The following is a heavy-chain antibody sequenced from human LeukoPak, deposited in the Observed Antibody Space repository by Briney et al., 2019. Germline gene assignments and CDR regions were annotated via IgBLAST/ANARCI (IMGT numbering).Heavy chain of an antibody. J-gene: IGHJ4*02. CDR3: ARIVTGTPGAFDY. Sequence: GASVKVSCKASGGTFSSYAISWVRQAPGQGLEWMGGIIPIFGTANYAQKFQGRVTITADKSTSTAYMELSSLRSEDTAVYYCARIVTGTPGAFDYWGQGTLVTVSS. CDR2: IIPIFGTA. V-gene: IGHV1-69*06. D-gene: IGHD1-20*01. CDR1: GGTFSSYA.